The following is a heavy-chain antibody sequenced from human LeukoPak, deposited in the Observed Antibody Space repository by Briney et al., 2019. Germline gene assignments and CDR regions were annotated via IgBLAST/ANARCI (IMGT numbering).Heavy chain of an antibody. D-gene: IGHD3-10*01. CDR3: ARDQVTMVRGVITYYYYYMDV. CDR1: GGSISSYY. CDR2: IYTSGST. V-gene: IGHV4-4*07. J-gene: IGHJ6*03. Sequence: PSETLSLTCTVSGGSISSYYWSWIRQPAGKGLEWIGRIYTSGSTNYNPSLKSRVTMSVDTSKNQFSLKLSSVTAADTAVYYCARDQVTMVRGVITYYYYYMDVWGKGTTVTISS.